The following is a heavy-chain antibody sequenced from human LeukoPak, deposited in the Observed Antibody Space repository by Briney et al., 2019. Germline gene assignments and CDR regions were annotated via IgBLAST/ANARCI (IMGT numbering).Heavy chain of an antibody. CDR2: IYYSRTT. V-gene: IGHV4-59*01. CDR1: GGFISSYY. CDR3: VRRQWELQYFDL. D-gene: IGHD1-26*01. J-gene: IGHJ2*01. Sequence: SETLSLTCTVSGGFISSYYWSWIRQPPGKGLEWIGYIYYSRTTEYNPSLKSRVTISADTSKNQFSLKLNSVTAADTAVYYCVRRQWELQYFDLWGRGTLVAVS.